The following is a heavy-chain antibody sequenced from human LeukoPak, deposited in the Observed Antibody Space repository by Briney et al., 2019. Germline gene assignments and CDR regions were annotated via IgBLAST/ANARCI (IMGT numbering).Heavy chain of an antibody. Sequence: PGGSLSLSSAASGFTFNSYAMSWVRPAPGKGLEWVSTISGSGGSTYYADSVKGRFTISRDNSKNTLYLQMNSLRAEDTAVYYCAKDQYSYGCWDYWGQGTLVTVSS. V-gene: IGHV3-23*01. D-gene: IGHD5-18*01. CDR3: AKDQYSYGCWDY. J-gene: IGHJ4*02. CDR1: GFTFNSYA. CDR2: ISGSGGST.